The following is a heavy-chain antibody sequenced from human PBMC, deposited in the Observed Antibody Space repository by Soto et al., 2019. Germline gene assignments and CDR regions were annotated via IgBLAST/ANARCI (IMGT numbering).Heavy chain of an antibody. CDR3: ARVSGLGAIEYYFDY. Sequence: QLQLQESGSGLVKPSQTLSLTCAVSGGSISSGGYSWSWIRQPPGKGLEWIGYIYHSGSTYYNPSLKSRVTISVDRSKNQFSLKLSSVTAADTAVYYCARVSGLGAIEYYFDYWGQGTLVTVSS. J-gene: IGHJ4*02. V-gene: IGHV4-30-2*01. CDR2: IYHSGST. D-gene: IGHD3-10*01. CDR1: GGSISSGGYS.